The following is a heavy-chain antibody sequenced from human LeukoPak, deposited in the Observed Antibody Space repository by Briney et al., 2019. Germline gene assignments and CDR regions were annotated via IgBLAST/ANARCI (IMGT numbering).Heavy chain of an antibody. J-gene: IGHJ6*03. CDR1: GGSISSYY. V-gene: IGHV4-59*01. CDR2: IYYSGST. CDR3: ARYNYCSSTSCYYYYYYMDV. Sequence: PSETLSLTCTVSGGSISSYYWSWIRQPPGKGLEWLGYIYYSGSTNYNPSLKSRVTISVDTSKNQFSLKLSSVTAADTAVYYCARYNYCSSTSCYYYYYYMDVWGKGTTVTVSS. D-gene: IGHD2-2*01.